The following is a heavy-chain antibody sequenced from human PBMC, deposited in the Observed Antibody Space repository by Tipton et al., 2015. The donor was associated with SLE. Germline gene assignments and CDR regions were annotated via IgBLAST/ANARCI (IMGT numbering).Heavy chain of an antibody. V-gene: IGHV4-31*03. J-gene: IGHJ5*02. D-gene: IGHD4-17*01. CDR2: IYFGGNT. CDR3: ARLWADYGDYGWFDP. CDR1: GGSISSGGYY. Sequence: TLSLTCSVSGGSISSGGYYWSWIRQPPGKGLEWIGYIYFGGNTYYNPSLKSRVTISLDTSKNQFSLKLSSVTAADTAVYYCARLWADYGDYGWFDPWGQGTLVTVSS.